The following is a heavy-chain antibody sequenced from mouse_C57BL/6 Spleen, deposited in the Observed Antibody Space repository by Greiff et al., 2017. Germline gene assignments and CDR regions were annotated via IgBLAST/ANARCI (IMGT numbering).Heavy chain of an antibody. J-gene: IGHJ2*01. CDR3: TTGGSSYRY. CDR1: GFNIKDDY. V-gene: IGHV14-4*01. CDR2: IDPENGDT. D-gene: IGHD1-1*01. Sequence: EVQLQQSGAELVRPGASVKLSCTASGFNIKDDYMHWVKQRPEQGLEWIGWIDPENGDTEYASKFQGKATITADTSSNTAYLQLSSLTSEDTAVYYCTTGGSSYRYWGQGTTLTVSS.